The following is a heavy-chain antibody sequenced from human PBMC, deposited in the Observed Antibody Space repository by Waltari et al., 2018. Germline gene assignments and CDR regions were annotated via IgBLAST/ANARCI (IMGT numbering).Heavy chain of an antibody. CDR3: ARDVGFGDYIWGSYPY. D-gene: IGHD3-16*02. Sequence: QVQLQESGPGLVKPSETLSLTCTVSGGSISSHYWSWIRPPPGKGLEWIGYIYYSGSTNYNPSLKSRVTISVDTSKNQFSLKLSSVTAADTAVYYCARDVGFGDYIWGSYPYWGQGTLVTVSS. CDR1: GGSISSHY. V-gene: IGHV4-59*11. J-gene: IGHJ4*02. CDR2: IYYSGST.